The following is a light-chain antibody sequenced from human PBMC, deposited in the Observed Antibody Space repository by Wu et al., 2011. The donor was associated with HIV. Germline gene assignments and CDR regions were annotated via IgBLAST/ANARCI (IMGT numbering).Light chain of an antibody. J-gene: IGKJ3*01. Sequence: AIQLTQSPSSLSASVGDRVTITCRASQGISNALAWYQQKPGKAPKLLIYGASSLESGVPSRFSGSGSGTDFTFTISSLQPEDFATYYCQQFXTYPVFGPGTKVDIK. V-gene: IGKV1-13*02. CDR2: GAS. CDR1: QGISNA. CDR3: QQFXTYPV.